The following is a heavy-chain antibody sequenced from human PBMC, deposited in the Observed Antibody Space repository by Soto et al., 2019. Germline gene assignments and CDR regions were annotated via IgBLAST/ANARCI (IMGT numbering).Heavy chain of an antibody. CDR2: IYYSGST. V-gene: IGHV4-31*02. CDR3: ARDGTGAAALDN. Sequence: SETLSLTCTVSGGSISSGGYYWSWIRQHPGKGLEWIGYIYYSGSTYYNPSLKSRVTISVDTSKNQFSLKLSSVTADDTAVYYCARDGTGAAALDNWGQGTMVTVSS. J-gene: IGHJ3*01. D-gene: IGHD6-25*01. CDR1: GGSISSGGYY.